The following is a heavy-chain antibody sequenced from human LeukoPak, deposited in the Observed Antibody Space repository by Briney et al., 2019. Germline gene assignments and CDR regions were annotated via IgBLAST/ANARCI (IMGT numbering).Heavy chain of an antibody. CDR2: INPNSGGT. Sequence: GASVKVSCKASGYTFTSYYMHWVRQAPGQGLEWMGWINPNSGGTNYAQKFQGRVTMTRDTSISTAYMELSRLRSDDTAVYYCARDETTVGYYYYMDVWGKGTTVTVSS. CDR1: GYTFTSYY. J-gene: IGHJ6*03. D-gene: IGHD4-23*01. V-gene: IGHV1-2*02. CDR3: ARDETTVGYYYYMDV.